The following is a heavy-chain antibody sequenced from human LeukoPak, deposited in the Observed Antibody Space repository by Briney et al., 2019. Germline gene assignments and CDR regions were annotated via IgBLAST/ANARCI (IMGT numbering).Heavy chain of an antibody. CDR1: GGTFSSYA. Sequence: SVKVSCKASGGTFSSYAISWVRQAPGQGLEWMGGIIPIFGTANYAQKFQGRVTITADESTSTAYMELSSLRSEDTAVYYCARWNRRDGYNGVGDYWGQGTLVTVSS. CDR2: IIPIFGTA. D-gene: IGHD5-24*01. CDR3: ARWNRRDGYNGVGDY. J-gene: IGHJ4*02. V-gene: IGHV1-69*01.